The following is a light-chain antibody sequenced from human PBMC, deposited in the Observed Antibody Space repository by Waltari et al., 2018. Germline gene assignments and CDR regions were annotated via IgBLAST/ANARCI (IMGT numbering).Light chain of an antibody. CDR3: SAYTSRGTLK. CDR2: DLT. CDR1: SDTIGSYSS. V-gene: IGLV2-14*03. Sequence: QSALTQPASVSGSPGQSITISCTGTSDTIGSYSSVTWYHQRPGKVPKLIIYDLTERPSWVSNRFSGSKSGSTAFLTVSGLQAEDDGLFYCSAYTSRGTLKFGGGTRVTVL. J-gene: IGLJ2*01.